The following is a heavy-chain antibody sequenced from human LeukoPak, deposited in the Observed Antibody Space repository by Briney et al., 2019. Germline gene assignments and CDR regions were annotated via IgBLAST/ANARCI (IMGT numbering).Heavy chain of an antibody. CDR2: INHSGST. J-gene: IGHJ5*02. CDR1: GGSFSGCY. D-gene: IGHD3-22*01. V-gene: IGHV4-34*01. CDR3: ARSHYYDSSGSHNNWFDP. Sequence: SETLSLTCAVYGGSFSGCYWSWTRQPPGKGLDWIGEINHSGSTNYNPSLKSRVTISVDTSKNQCSLKLSSVTAADTAVFYCARSHYYDSSGSHNNWFDPWGQGTLVSVSS.